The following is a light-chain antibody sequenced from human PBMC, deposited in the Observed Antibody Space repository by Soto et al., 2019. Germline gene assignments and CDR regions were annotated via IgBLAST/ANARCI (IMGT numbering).Light chain of an antibody. CDR2: GAS. V-gene: IGKV3-15*01. Sequence: EIVMTQSPATLSVSPGERATLSCRASQSISGNLAWYQQKPGQAPRLLMYGASTRATGIPATFSGSGSGTEFTLIISSLQSEDFAVYYCQQYINWPPITFGGGTKVEIK. CDR3: QQYINWPPIT. J-gene: IGKJ4*01. CDR1: QSISGN.